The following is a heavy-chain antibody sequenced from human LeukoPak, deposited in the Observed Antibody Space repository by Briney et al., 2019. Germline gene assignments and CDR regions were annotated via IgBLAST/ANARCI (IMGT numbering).Heavy chain of an antibody. CDR1: GYSISSGYY. CDR2: IYYSGST. Sequence: KPSETLSLTCTVSGYSISSGYYWGWIRQPPGKGLEWIGYIYYSGSTNYNPSLKSRVTISVDTSKNQFSLKLSSVTAADTAVYYCARDIRGQGFGELSTSYNWFDPWGQGTLVTVSS. D-gene: IGHD3-10*01. V-gene: IGHV4-61*01. CDR3: ARDIRGQGFGELSTSYNWFDP. J-gene: IGHJ5*02.